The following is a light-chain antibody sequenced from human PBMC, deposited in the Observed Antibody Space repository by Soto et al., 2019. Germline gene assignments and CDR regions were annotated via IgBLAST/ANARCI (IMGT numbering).Light chain of an antibody. Sequence: QSALTQPASVSGSPGQSVTISCTGTSSDFGSYKFVSWYQHHPGKVPKVIIYETSKRPSGVSDRFSGSKSGNTASLTISGLQAEDEAAYYCFSFTSTNNHVLGSGTKVTVL. CDR2: ETS. J-gene: IGLJ1*01. CDR1: SSDFGSYKF. V-gene: IGLV2-23*01. CDR3: FSFTSTNNHV.